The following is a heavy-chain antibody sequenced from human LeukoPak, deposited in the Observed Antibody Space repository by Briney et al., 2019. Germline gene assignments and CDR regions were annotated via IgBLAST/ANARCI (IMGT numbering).Heavy chain of an antibody. V-gene: IGHV4-59*01. CDR3: ARGKSGYPWYFDL. J-gene: IGHJ2*01. CDR1: GGSISSYY. Sequence: PSETLSLTCTVSGGSISSYYWSWIRQPPGKGLEWIGYIYYSGSTNYSPSLKSRVTISVDTSKNQFSLKLSFVTAADTAVYYCARGKSGYPWYFDLWGRGTLVTVSS. D-gene: IGHD3-3*01. CDR2: IYYSGST.